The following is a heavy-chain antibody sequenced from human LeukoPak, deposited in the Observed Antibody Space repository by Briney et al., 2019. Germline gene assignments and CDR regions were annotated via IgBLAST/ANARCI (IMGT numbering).Heavy chain of an antibody. CDR1: GFTFSSYW. Sequence: LPGGSLRLSCAASGFTFSSYWMHWVRHAPGKGLVWVARINSDGSSTGYADSVKGRFTISRDNAKNTLYLQMNSLRAEATAVYYCARDSIGGAGDFEYWGQGTLVTVSS. CDR2: INSDGSST. CDR3: ARDSIGGAGDFEY. D-gene: IGHD6-25*01. V-gene: IGHV3-74*01. J-gene: IGHJ4*02.